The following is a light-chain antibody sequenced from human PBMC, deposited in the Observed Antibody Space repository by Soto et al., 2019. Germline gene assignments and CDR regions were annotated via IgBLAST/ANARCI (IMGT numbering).Light chain of an antibody. CDR3: CSSGGSPTYV. V-gene: IGLV2-23*02. CDR2: EVN. CDR1: SSNVGSYKL. J-gene: IGLJ1*01. Sequence: QSALTRPASVSGSPGQSITIPCTGTSSNVGSYKLVSWYQQHPGKAPKLMIFEVNKRPSGVSNRFSGSKSGNTASLTISGLKVEDEADYYCCSSGGSPTYVFGTGTKVTVL.